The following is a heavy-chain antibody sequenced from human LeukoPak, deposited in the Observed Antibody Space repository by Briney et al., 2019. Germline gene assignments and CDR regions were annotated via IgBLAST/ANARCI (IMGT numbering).Heavy chain of an antibody. CDR1: GFTFGSYA. Sequence: GGSLRLSCAASGFTFGSYAMSWVRQAPGKGLEWVSGISGSGGSTDYADSVKGRFTISRDNSKKTLYLQMNSLGAEDTAVYYCAKDAPGYSSLSTDTFDIWGHGTMVTVSS. CDR2: ISGSGGST. D-gene: IGHD5-18*01. V-gene: IGHV3-23*01. J-gene: IGHJ3*02. CDR3: AKDAPGYSSLSTDTFDI.